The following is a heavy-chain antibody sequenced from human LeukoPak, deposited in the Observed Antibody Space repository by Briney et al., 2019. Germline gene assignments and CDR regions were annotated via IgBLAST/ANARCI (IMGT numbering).Heavy chain of an antibody. Sequence: TSETLSLTCSVSGGSISSSYWSWIRQPPRKGLEWIGYIYYTGSTTYNPSLKSRVTISVDTSKNQFSLKLRSVTAADTAVYYCARSRYGNTNTKYYMDVWGKGTTVTVSS. CDR3: ARSRYGNTNTKYYMDV. V-gene: IGHV4-59*01. CDR1: GGSISSSY. D-gene: IGHD2-2*01. CDR2: IYYTGST. J-gene: IGHJ6*03.